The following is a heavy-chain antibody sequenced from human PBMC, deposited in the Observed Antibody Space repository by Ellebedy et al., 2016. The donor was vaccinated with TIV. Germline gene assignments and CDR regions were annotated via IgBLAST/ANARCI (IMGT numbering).Heavy chain of an antibody. D-gene: IGHD1-26*01. V-gene: IGHV3-20*01. Sequence: GESLKISCAGFGFTFRNYSMSWVRQAPGKGLEWVSGISWNGGSIGYADSVKGRFTISRDNAKRSLYLQMNSLRVEDTALYHCARGASGTYYYYYMNVWGKGTTVTVSS. CDR3: ARGASGTYYYYYMNV. J-gene: IGHJ6*03. CDR2: ISWNGGSI. CDR1: GFTFRNYS.